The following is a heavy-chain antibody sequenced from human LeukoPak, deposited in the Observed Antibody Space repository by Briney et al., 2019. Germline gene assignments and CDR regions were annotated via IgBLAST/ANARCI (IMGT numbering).Heavy chain of an antibody. CDR2: INTKTANP. Sequence: GASVKVSCKASGYQFISYTMSWVRQAPGQGLEWMGWINTKTANPTYAQDFTGRFVFSLDTSVSTAYLQISGLKAGDTAVYYCARVAGVGERGMDVWGQGTTVTVSS. D-gene: IGHD3-10*01. CDR1: GYQFISYT. V-gene: IGHV7-4-1*02. J-gene: IGHJ6*02. CDR3: ARVAGVGERGMDV.